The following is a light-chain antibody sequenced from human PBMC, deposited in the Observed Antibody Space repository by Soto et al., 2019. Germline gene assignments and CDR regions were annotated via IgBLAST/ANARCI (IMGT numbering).Light chain of an antibody. CDR3: QHYNTYPWT. V-gene: IGKV1-5*03. CDR2: KAS. CDR1: QSISSW. J-gene: IGKJ1*01. Sequence: DIQMTQSPSILSASVGDRVTITCRASQSISSWLAWYQQKPGKAPNLLIHKASHLESGVPSRFSGSGSGTEFTLTFSSLQPGDFATYYCQHYNTYPWTFGQGTKVEIK.